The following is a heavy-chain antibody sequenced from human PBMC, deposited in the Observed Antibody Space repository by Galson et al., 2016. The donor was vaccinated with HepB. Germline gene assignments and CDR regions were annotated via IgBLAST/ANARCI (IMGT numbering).Heavy chain of an antibody. CDR1: GFSLTTNGMS. V-gene: IGHV2-70*11. J-gene: IGHJ6*02. D-gene: IGHD2-2*01. CDR3: ARTHLHCSGSSCYTRYGRDV. Sequence: PALVKPTQTLTLTCTFSGFSLTTNGMSVSWIRQPPGKALEWLARIDWDDDEYYHTSLRTRLTISKDASKNQVVLKVTNMDPADTATYFCARTHLHCSGSSCYTRYGRDVWGQGTTVAVSS. CDR2: IDWDDDE.